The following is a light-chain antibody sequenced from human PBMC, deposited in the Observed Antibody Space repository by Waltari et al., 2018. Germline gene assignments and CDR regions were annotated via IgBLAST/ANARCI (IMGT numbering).Light chain of an antibody. CDR3: QQYNSNSWT. J-gene: IGKJ1*01. Sequence: DIQMTQSPSTLSASIGDRVTITCQASQSLSSWLAWYQQKPGKAPKVLIYKASNLESGVPPRFSGSESGTEFTLTITSLQPDDFATYYCQQYNSNSWTFGQGTKVEIK. CDR1: QSLSSW. V-gene: IGKV1-5*03. CDR2: KAS.